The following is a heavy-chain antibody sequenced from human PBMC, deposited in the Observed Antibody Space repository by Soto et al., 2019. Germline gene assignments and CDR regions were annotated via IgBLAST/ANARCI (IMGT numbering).Heavy chain of an antibody. Sequence: LRLSCAASGFTFSEYAMSWVSQAPGKGLEWVSAISGGGGSTYYADSVKGRFTISRDNSKNTLYVQMNSLRAEDTAVYYCVKDRSDTWSFVYWGQGTLVTVSS. V-gene: IGHV3-23*01. D-gene: IGHD2-8*02. CDR1: GFTFSEYA. CDR2: ISGGGGST. J-gene: IGHJ4*02. CDR3: VKDRSDTWSFVY.